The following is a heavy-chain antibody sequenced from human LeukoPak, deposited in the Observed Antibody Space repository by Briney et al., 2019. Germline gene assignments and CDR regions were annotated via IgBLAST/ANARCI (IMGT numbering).Heavy chain of an antibody. CDR1: GDSTSSGDYF. J-gene: IGHJ4*02. CDR2: IYYSGTT. CDR3: ARGTMAGHLDY. D-gene: IGHD6-19*01. Sequence: SKTLSLTCTVSGDSTSSGDYFWSWIRQPPGGGLEWVGYIYYSGTTYYNPSLKSRVTISVDTSKNQFSLNLTSVTAQDTAVYYCARGTMAGHLDYWGQGNLVTVSS. V-gene: IGHV4-30-4*01.